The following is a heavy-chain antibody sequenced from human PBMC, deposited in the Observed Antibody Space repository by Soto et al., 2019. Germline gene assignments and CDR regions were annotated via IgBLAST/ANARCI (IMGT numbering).Heavy chain of an antibody. CDR1: GGSISSGGYY. V-gene: IGHV4-31*03. CDR2: IYYSGST. Sequence: LSLTFTVSGGSISSGGYYWSWIRQHPGKGLEWIGYIYYSGSTYYNPSLKSRVTISVDTSKNQFSLKLSSVTAADTAVYYCARVRLGTGTTLPFDYWGQGTLVTVSS. CDR3: ARVRLGTGTTLPFDY. J-gene: IGHJ4*02. D-gene: IGHD1-7*01.